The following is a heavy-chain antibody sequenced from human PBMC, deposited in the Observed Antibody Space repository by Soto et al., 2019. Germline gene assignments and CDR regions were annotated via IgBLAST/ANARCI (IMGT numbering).Heavy chain of an antibody. CDR3: ARVPIAYCGGDCYRDAFDI. J-gene: IGHJ3*02. CDR2: IYPGDSDT. Sequence: GESLKISCKGSGYTFTSYWIGWVRQMPGKGLEWMGIIYPGDSDTRHSPSFQGQVTMSVDKSISTAYLQWRSLKASDTAMYYCARVPIAYCGGDCYRDAFDIWGQGTMVTVSS. CDR1: GYTFTSYW. D-gene: IGHD2-21*02. V-gene: IGHV5-51*01.